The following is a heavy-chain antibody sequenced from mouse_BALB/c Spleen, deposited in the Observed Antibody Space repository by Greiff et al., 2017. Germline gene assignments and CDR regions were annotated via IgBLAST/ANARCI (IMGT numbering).Heavy chain of an antibody. J-gene: IGHJ4*01. CDR3: ARQGVRRNYYAMDY. CDR1: GFTFSSFG. Sequence: EVQVVESGGGLVQPGGSRKLSCAASGFTFSSFGMHWVRQAPEKGLEWVAYISSGSSTIYYADTVKGRFTISRDNPKNTLFMQMTSLRSEDTAMYYGARQGVRRNYYAMDYWGQGTSVTVSS. CDR2: ISSGSSTI. D-gene: IGHD2-14*01. V-gene: IGHV5-17*02.